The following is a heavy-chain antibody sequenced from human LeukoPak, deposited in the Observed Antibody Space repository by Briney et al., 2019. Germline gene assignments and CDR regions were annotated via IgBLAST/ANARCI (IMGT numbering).Heavy chain of an antibody. CDR1: GLTFSSSW. D-gene: IGHD4/OR15-4a*01. V-gene: IGHV3-7*01. CDR3: ARVLANGRLDY. Sequence: GGSLRLSCAVSGLTFSSSWMGWVRQAPGKGLEWVASINPDGNKKYSADSVKGRFTISRDNAENSLFLQMNSLRVEDTAFYYRARVLANGRLDYWGQGMLVTFS. CDR2: INPDGNKK. J-gene: IGHJ4*02.